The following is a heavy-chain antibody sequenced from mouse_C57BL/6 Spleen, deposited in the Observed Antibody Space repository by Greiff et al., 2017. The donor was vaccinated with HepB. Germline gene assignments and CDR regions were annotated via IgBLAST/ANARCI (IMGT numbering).Heavy chain of an antibody. CDR1: GYTFTSYG. CDR2: IYPRSGNT. J-gene: IGHJ3*01. V-gene: IGHV1-81*01. Sequence: QVQLQQSGAELARPGASVKLSCKASGYTFTSYGISWVKQRTGQGLEWIGEIYPRSGNTYYNEKFKGKATLTADKSSSTAYMELRSLTSEDSAVYFCVVYDYAAWFAYWGQGTLVTVSA. CDR3: VVYDYAAWFAY. D-gene: IGHD2-4*01.